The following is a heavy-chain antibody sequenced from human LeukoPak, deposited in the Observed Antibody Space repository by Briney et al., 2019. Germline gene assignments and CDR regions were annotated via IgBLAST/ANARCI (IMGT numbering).Heavy chain of an antibody. J-gene: IGHJ4*02. V-gene: IGHV3-30*18. CDR3: AKSRGCSSTSCLVDY. CDR1: GFTFSSYG. D-gene: IGHD2-2*01. CDR2: ISYDGSNK. Sequence: GRSLRLSCAASGFTFSSYGKHWVRQAPGKGLEWVAVISYDGSNKYYADSVKGRFTISRDNSKNTLYLQMNSLRAEDTAVYYCAKSRGCSSTSCLVDYWGQGTLVTVSS.